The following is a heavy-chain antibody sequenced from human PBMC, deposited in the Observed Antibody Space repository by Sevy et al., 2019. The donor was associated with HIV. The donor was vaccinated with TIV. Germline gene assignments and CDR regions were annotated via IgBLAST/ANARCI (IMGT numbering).Heavy chain of an antibody. Sequence: SETLSLTCTVSGGSISSGGYYWSWIRQHPGKGLEWIGYIYYSGSTYYNPSLKSRVTISVDTSKNQFSLKLSSVTAADTAVYYCARGAVDYDFWSGYSVGMDIWGQGTTVTVSS. V-gene: IGHV4-31*03. D-gene: IGHD3-3*01. J-gene: IGHJ6*02. CDR2: IYYSGST. CDR3: ARGAVDYDFWSGYSVGMDI. CDR1: GGSISSGGYY.